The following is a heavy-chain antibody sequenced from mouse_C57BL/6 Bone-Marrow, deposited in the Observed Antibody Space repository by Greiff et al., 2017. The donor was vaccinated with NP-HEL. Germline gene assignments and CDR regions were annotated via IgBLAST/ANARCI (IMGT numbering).Heavy chain of an antibody. CDR2: ISDGGSYT. J-gene: IGHJ2*01. D-gene: IGHD1-1*01. V-gene: IGHV5-4*01. CDR1: GFTFSSYA. CDR3: AREGITTTPDY. Sequence: EVMLVESGGGLVKPGGSLKLSCAASGFTFSSYAMSWVRQTPEKRLEWVATISDGGSYTYYPDNVKGRFTISRDNAKNNLYLQMSHLKSEDTAMYYCAREGITTTPDYWGQGTTLTVSS.